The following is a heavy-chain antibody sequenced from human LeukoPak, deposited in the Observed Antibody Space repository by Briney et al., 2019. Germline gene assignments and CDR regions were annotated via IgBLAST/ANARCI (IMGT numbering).Heavy chain of an antibody. V-gene: IGHV4-59*01. CDR1: GGSISSYY. J-gene: IGHJ5*02. Sequence: SETLSLTCTVSGGSISSYYWSWIRQPPGKGLEWIWYIYYSGSTNYNPSLKSRVTISVDTSKNQFSLKLSSVTAEDTAVYYCARTSCSSNSCYWGEWFDPWGQGTLVTVSS. CDR2: IYYSGST. CDR3: ARTSCSSNSCYWGEWFDP. D-gene: IGHD2-2*01.